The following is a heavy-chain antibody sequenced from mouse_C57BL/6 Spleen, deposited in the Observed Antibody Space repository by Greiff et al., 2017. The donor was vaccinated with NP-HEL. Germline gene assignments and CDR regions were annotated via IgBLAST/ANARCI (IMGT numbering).Heavy chain of an antibody. Sequence: EVKVEESGEGLVKPGGSLKLSCAASGFTFSSYAMSWVRQTPEKRLEWVAYISSGGGYIYYAEPVKGRFTFSRDNARNTLYLQMSRLKSEDTAMYYCTRASNYYGSSYLYYAMDYWGQGTSVTVSS. CDR1: GFTFSSYA. CDR2: ISSGGGYI. D-gene: IGHD1-1*01. V-gene: IGHV5-9-1*02. CDR3: TRASNYYGSSYLYYAMDY. J-gene: IGHJ4*01.